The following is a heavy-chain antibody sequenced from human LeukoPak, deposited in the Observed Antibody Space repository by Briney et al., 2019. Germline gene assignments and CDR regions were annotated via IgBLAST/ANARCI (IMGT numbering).Heavy chain of an antibody. D-gene: IGHD3-10*01. J-gene: IGHJ4*02. Sequence: GASVKVSCKASGGTFSSYAISWVRQAPGQGLEWMGGIIPIFGTANYAQKFQGRVTITTDESTSTAYVELSSLRSEDTAVYYCARDAVPYYYGSGSHYTFDYWGQGTLVTVSS. CDR1: GGTFSSYA. CDR2: IIPIFGTA. V-gene: IGHV1-69*05. CDR3: ARDAVPYYYGSGSHYTFDY.